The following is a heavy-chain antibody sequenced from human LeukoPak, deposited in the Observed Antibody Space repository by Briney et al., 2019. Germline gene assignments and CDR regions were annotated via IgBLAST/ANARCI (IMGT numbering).Heavy chain of an antibody. CDR1: GGSISSGSYY. CDR2: IYTSGST. Sequence: PSETLSLTCTVSGGSISSGSYYWSWIRQPAGKGLEWIGHIYTSGSTNYNPSLKSRVTISVDTSKNQFSLKLSSVTAADTAVYYCARAYDSSGNLPLWGQGTLVTVSS. CDR3: ARAYDSSGNLPL. V-gene: IGHV4-61*09. D-gene: IGHD3-22*01. J-gene: IGHJ4*02.